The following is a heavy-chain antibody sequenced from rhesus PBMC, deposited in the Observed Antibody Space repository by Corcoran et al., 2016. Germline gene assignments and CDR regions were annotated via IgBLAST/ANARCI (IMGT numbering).Heavy chain of an antibody. CDR3: AREGGRSFDY. CDR1: GFTFSNYW. Sequence: EVQLVESGGGLVQPGGSLRLSCAVSGFTFSNYWMSWVRQTPGKGLEWGEFIKNKDDGGIAAYAESLKGRFSISRDDSKNTLYLQMNRLKTEDTAVYYCAREGGRSFDYWGQGVLVTVSS. V-gene: IGHV3S11*01. J-gene: IGHJ4*01. D-gene: IGHD1-44*02. CDR2: IKNKDDGGIA.